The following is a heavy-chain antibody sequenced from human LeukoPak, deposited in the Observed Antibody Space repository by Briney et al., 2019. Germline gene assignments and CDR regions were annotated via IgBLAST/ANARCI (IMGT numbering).Heavy chain of an antibody. CDR3: AGEGEYGDSCS. V-gene: IGHV4-30-2*01. Sequence: SQTLSLTCAVSGDSISYESYYWNWIRQAPGKGPEWIGNIYRGRTRLNPSLTSRVAISVDMSKSQVSLSLTSVTAADTAIYYCAGEGEYGDSCSWGQGALVIVSA. D-gene: IGHD4-17*01. CDR2: IYRGRT. J-gene: IGHJ5*02. CDR1: GDSISYESYY.